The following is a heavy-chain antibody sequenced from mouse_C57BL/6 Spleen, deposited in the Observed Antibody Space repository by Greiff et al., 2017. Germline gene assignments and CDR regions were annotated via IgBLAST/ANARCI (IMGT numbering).Heavy chain of an antibody. V-gene: IGHV1-15*01. J-gene: IGHJ4*01. CDR1: GYTFTDYE. Sequence: VQLQQSGAELVRPGASVTLSCKASGYTFTDYEMHWVKQTPVHGLDWIGAIDPETGGTAYNQQLKGKAILTADKCSSTAYMERRRLTSEDSAVYYCTRGEIYYGNYYYAMDYWGQGTSVTVSS. CDR3: TRGEIYYGNYYYAMDY. D-gene: IGHD2-1*01. CDR2: IDPETGGT.